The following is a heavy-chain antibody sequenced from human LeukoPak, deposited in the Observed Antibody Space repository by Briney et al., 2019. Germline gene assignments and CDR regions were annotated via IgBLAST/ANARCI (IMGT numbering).Heavy chain of an antibody. CDR2: ISGSGGST. D-gene: IGHD3-10*01. J-gene: IGHJ5*02. Sequence: GGSLRLSCAASGFTFSSYAMSWVRQAPGKGLEWVSAISGSGGSTYYADSVKGRFTISRDNSKNTLHLQMNSLRAEDTAVYYCAKGLGRLWFGEFWFDPWGQGTLVTVSS. V-gene: IGHV3-23*01. CDR1: GFTFSSYA. CDR3: AKGLGRLWFGEFWFDP.